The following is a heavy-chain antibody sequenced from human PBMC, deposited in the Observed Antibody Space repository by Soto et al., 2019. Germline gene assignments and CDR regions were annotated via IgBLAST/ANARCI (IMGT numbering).Heavy chain of an antibody. CDR2: INARNGNT. CDR3: ARDETFAWNDDLDF. D-gene: IGHD1-1*01. CDR1: GYTFTRYA. Sequence: ASVKVSCKASGYTFTRYAMHWVRQAPGQGLEWMGWINARNGNTKYSQKFQDRVTITRDTSASTAYMELSSLRSEDTAIYYCARDETFAWNDDLDFWGKGTLVTVSS. J-gene: IGHJ4*02. V-gene: IGHV1-3*01.